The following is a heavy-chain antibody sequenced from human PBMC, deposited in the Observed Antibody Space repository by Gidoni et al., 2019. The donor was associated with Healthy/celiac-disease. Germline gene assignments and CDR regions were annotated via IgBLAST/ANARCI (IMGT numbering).Heavy chain of an antibody. CDR3: ARTIKTTARTREPGSDDAFDI. V-gene: IGHV3-11*05. CDR1: GFTFSDYY. Sequence: QVQLVESGGGLVKPGGSLSLSCAAPGFTFSDYYMSWIRQAPGKGLESVSYISSSSSYTNYADSVKGRFTISRDNAKNSLYLQMNSLRAEDTAVYYCARTIKTTARTREPGSDDAFDIWGQGTMVTVSS. CDR2: ISSSSSYT. D-gene: IGHD4-17*01. J-gene: IGHJ3*02.